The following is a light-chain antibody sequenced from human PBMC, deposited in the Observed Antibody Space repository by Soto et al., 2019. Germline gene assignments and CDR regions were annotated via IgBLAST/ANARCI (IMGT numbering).Light chain of an antibody. CDR2: WAS. CDR3: QQYFSTPLT. V-gene: IGKV4-1*01. Sequence: DIVMTQSPDSLSVSLGERATINCKSSQSVLYRSNSKNYLAWYQQKPGHPPKLLIYWASTRESGVPDRFSGSGSGTDFTLTISSLQAEDVEVYYCQQYFSTPLTFGGGTKVEIK. CDR1: QSVLYRSNSKNY. J-gene: IGKJ4*01.